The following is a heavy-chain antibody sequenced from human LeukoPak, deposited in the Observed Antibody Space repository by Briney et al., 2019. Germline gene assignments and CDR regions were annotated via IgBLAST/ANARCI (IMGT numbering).Heavy chain of an antibody. V-gene: IGHV3-11*04. CDR1: GFTFSDYF. CDR2: ITSSGATT. D-gene: IGHD4-17*01. CDR3: ARGDEGDTTVLRGSYFDY. Sequence: GGSLRLSCTGSGFTFSDYFMTWIRQAPGKGLEYISFITSSGATTYYADSVKGRFTISRDNAKNSLYLQVDSLRAEDTAVYYCARGDEGDTTVLRGSYFDYWGQGTLVTVSS. J-gene: IGHJ4*02.